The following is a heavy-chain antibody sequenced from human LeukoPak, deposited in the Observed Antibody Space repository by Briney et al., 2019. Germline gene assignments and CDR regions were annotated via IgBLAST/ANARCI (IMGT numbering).Heavy chain of an antibody. CDR1: GGSFSGYY. D-gene: IGHD2-2*01. CDR3: ARDPFQQLLMYNWFDP. Sequence: PSETLSLTCAVYGGSFSGYYWSWIRQPPGKGLEWIGEINHSGSTNYNPSLKSRVTISVDTSKNQFSLKLSSVTAADTAAYYCARDPFQQLLMYNWFDPWGQGTLVTVSS. CDR2: INHSGST. V-gene: IGHV4-34*01. J-gene: IGHJ5*02.